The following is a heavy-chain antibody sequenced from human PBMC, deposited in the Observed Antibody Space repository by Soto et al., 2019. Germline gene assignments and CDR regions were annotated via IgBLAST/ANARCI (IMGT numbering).Heavy chain of an antibody. CDR3: ARRALSGDADC. V-gene: IGHV3-30*03. J-gene: IGHJ1*01. D-gene: IGHD2-21*01. Sequence: PGGSLRLSCAASGFTFSSYGMHWVRQAPGKGLEWVAVISYDGSNKYYADSVKGRFTISRDNTKNIVYLQMNSLSADDSAVYYCARRALSGDADCWGQGTRVTVSS. CDR2: ISYDGSNK. CDR1: GFTFSSYG.